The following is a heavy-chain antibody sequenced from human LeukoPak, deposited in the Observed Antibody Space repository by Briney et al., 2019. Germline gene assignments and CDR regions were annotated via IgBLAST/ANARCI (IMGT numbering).Heavy chain of an antibody. J-gene: IGHJ4*02. CDR2: ITGSGATI. D-gene: IGHD2-15*01. CDR3: AKDPLGGESGGSCYGIC. V-gene: IGHV3-11*01. CDR1: GFTFSNYY. Sequence: GGSLRLSCAASGFTFSNYYMGWVRQAPGKGLEWISYITGSGATIYYADSVKGRFTISRDNAKNSLFLQMNSLSAEDTAVYYCAKDPLGGESGGSCYGICWGQGTLVTVSS.